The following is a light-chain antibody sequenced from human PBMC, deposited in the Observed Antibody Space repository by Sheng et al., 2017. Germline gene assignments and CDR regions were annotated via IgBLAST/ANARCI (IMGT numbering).Light chain of an antibody. J-gene: IGKJ4*01. CDR3: QQFKSYPLT. V-gene: IGKV1-6*01. Sequence: AIQMTQSPSSLSASVGDRVTITCRASQGIRNDLGWYQQKPGKAPNLLIYGASTLQSGVPSRFSGSGSGTDFTLTISSLQPEDFATYYCQQFKSYPLTFGGGTKVEIK. CDR1: QGIRND. CDR2: GAS.